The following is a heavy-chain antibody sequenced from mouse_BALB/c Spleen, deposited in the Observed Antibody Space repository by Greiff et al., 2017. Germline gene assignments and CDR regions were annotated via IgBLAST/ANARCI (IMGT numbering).Heavy chain of an antibody. CDR1: GYTFTDYA. J-gene: IGHJ3*01. Sequence: QVQLKESGAELVRPGVSVKISCKGSGYTFTDYAMNWVKQSHEKGLEWIGVISTCYGDASYNQKFKGKATMTVDKSSSTAYMDLARLASEVSAISCCARWVGDWFAYWGQGTLVTVSA. CDR3: ARWVGDWFAY. CDR2: ISTCYGDA. V-gene: IGHV1S137*01.